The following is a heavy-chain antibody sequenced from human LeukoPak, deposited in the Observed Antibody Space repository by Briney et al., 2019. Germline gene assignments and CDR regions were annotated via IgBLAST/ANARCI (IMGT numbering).Heavy chain of an antibody. CDR1: GFTFNHYA. CDR2: ISRDGTQQ. CDR3: ARAVPAPGTPENAFDI. J-gene: IGHJ3*02. V-gene: IGHV3-30*04. D-gene: IGHD6-13*01. Sequence: GGSLRLSCAASGFTFNHYAMHWVRQAPGEGLEWVAVISRDGTQQYYADSVKGRLTISRDNSQSTLYLHMNSLSTEDTALYYCARAVPAPGTPENAFDIWAKGHWSPSLQ.